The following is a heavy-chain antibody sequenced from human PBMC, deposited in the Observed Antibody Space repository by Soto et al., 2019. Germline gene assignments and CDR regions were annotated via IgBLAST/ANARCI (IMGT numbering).Heavy chain of an antibody. CDR2: SSATGAGT. J-gene: IGHJ4*02. V-gene: IGHV3-23*01. CDR3: AKDRRAGGNYGFYSDF. CDR1: GFTFSSYG. D-gene: IGHD1-7*01. Sequence: EVQLLESGGGLVQPGGSLRLSCAASGFTFSSYGITWVRQAPGKGLECVSFSSATGAGTYYADSVKGRFTISRDNSKKTLYLQMTSLGADDTAVDYCAKDRRAGGNYGFYSDFWGQGALVIVSS.